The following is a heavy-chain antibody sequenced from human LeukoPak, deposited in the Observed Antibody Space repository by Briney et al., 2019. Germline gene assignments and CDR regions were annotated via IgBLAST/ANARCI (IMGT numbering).Heavy chain of an antibody. Sequence: PGGSLRLSCAASGFTFTTYAMTWVRQTPGKGLEWVSAITGSGGSTYYADSVKGRFIISRDNSKNTLYLQMNSLRAEDTAVYYCAKDTSGTIPTHFDYWGQGTLVTVSS. J-gene: IGHJ4*02. CDR1: GFTFTTYA. V-gene: IGHV3-23*01. CDR2: ITGSGGST. D-gene: IGHD1-1*01. CDR3: AKDTSGTIPTHFDY.